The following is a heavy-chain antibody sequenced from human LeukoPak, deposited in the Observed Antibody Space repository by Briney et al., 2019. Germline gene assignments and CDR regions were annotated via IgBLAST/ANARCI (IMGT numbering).Heavy chain of an antibody. J-gene: IGHJ3*02. D-gene: IGHD3-9*01. V-gene: IGHV3-48*01. CDR2: ISGSSGII. CDR1: GFTFNTYT. Sequence: GGSLRLSCAASGFTFNTYTMNWVRQAPGKGLEWVSYISGSSGIIDYADSVRGRFTISRDNAKNSLYLQMNSLKTEDTAVYYCTTDSQGDYDILTGYSADAFDIWGQGTMVTVSS. CDR3: TTDSQGDYDILTGYSADAFDI.